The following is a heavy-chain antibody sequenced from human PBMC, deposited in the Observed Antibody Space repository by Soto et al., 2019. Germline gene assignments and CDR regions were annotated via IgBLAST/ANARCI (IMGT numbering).Heavy chain of an antibody. CDR3: ARGYPNSSGWPFDY. D-gene: IGHD6-19*01. CDR2: IYHSGST. V-gene: IGHV4-30-2*01. CDR1: GGSISSGGYS. J-gene: IGHJ4*02. Sequence: PSETLSLTCAVSGGSISSGGYSWSWIRQPPGKGLEWIGYIYHSGSTNYNPSLKSRVTISVDTSKNQFSLKLSSVTAADTAVYYCARGYPNSSGWPFDYWGQGTLVTVSS.